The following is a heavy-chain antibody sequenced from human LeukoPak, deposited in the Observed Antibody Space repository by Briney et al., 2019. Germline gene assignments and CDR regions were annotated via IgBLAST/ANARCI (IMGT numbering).Heavy chain of an antibody. V-gene: IGHV1-69*04. J-gene: IGHJ2*01. CDR2: IIPIFGIA. CDR3: AREETDWYFDL. Sequence: SVKVSCKASGGTFSSYAIGWVRQAPGQGLEWMGRIIPIFGIANYAQKFQGRVTITADKSTSTAYMELSSLRSEDTAVYYCAREETDWYFDLWGRGTLVTVSS. CDR1: GGTFSSYA.